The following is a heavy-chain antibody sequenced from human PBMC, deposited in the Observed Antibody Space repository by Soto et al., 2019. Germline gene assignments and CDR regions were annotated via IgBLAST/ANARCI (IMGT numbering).Heavy chain of an antibody. V-gene: IGHV3-73*01. J-gene: IGHJ4*02. CDR2: IRSKVNSYGT. Sequence: ESGGGLVQPGGSLKLSCVVSGFIFSDSPMHWVRQASGKGLEWVGRIRSKVNSYGTAYAASVKGRFTVSRDDSKNTAYLQMDGLKIEDTAMYYCARQWDYYDSSGRLDDWGQGTQVTVSS. D-gene: IGHD3-22*01. CDR3: ARQWDYYDSSGRLDD. CDR1: GFIFSDSP.